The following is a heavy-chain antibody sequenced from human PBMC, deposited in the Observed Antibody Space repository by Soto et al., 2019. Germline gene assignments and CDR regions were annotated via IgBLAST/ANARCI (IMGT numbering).Heavy chain of an antibody. CDR3: AKDMGPSGDYAFDI. CDR1: GFTFDDYA. CDR2: ISWNSGSI. Sequence: GGSLRLSCAASGFTFDDYAMHWVRQAPGKGLEWVSGISWNSGSIGYADSVKGRFTISRDNAKNSLYLQMNSLRAEDTALYYCAKDMGPSGDYAFDIWGQGTMVTVSS. V-gene: IGHV3-9*01. J-gene: IGHJ3*02. D-gene: IGHD2-21*02.